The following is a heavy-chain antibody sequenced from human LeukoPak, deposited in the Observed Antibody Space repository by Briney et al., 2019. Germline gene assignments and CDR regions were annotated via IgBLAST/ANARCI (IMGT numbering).Heavy chain of an antibody. V-gene: IGHV4-4*07. D-gene: IGHD6-13*01. CDR2: IYTSGST. CDR3: ARDPIAAAGTGSDAFDI. J-gene: IGHJ3*02. CDR1: GGSISSYY. Sequence: SETLSLTCTVSGGSISSYYWSWIRQPAGKGLEWIGRIYTSGSTNYNPSLKSRVTMSVDTSKNQFSLKLSSVTAADTAVYYCARDPIAAAGTGSDAFDIWGQGTMVTVSS.